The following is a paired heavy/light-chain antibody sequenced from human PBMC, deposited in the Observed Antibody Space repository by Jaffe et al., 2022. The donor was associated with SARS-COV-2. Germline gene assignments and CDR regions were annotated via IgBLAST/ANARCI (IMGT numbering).Light chain of an antibody. Sequence: DIQMTQSPSTLSASVGDRVIITCRASQSVNSWLAWYQQKPGKAPKLLIYKASSLEIGVPSRFSGSGSGTEFTLTISSLQPDDFATYYCQQYNSYSLFTFGPGTKVDIK. CDR1: QSVNSW. V-gene: IGKV1-5*03. J-gene: IGKJ3*01. CDR3: QQYNSYSLFT. CDR2: KAS.
Heavy chain of an antibody. CDR3: GTYCSSTSCRGY. CDR1: GFTFGTYW. Sequence: EVQLVESGGGLVQSGGSLRLSCAASGFTFGTYWMTWVRQAPGKGLEWVANIKPDGSEKFYVDSVKGRFTISRDNGENSMYLQMNGLRAEDTAVYYCGTYCSSTSCRGYWGQGTLVTVSS. J-gene: IGHJ4*02. D-gene: IGHD2-2*01. V-gene: IGHV3-7*01. CDR2: IKPDGSEK.